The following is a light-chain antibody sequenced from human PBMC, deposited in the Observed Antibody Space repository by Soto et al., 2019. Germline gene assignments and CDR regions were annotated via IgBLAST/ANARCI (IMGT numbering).Light chain of an antibody. J-gene: IGLJ2*01. CDR1: SSNIGRNT. V-gene: IGLV1-44*01. Sequence: QSVLTQPPSASGTPGQRVTLSCAGSSSNIGRNTVNWYHQLPGAAPKLLIYNNYQRPSGVPDRFSGSKSGTSASLAISGLQSEDEADYYCAAWDDSLNGHVVFGGGTQLTVL. CDR3: AAWDDSLNGHVV. CDR2: NNY.